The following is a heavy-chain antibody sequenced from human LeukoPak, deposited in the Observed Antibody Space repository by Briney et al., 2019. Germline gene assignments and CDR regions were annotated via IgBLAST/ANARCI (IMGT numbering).Heavy chain of an antibody. CDR1: GYTFTSYD. Sequence: ASVKVSCKASGYTFTSYDINWVRQPTGQGLEWMGWMNPNSGNTGYAQKFQGRVTMTRNTSISTAYMELSSLRSEDTAVYYCARGRAIFGMAVYYFDYWGQGTLVTVSS. CDR3: ARGRAIFGMAVYYFDY. J-gene: IGHJ4*02. CDR2: MNPNSGNT. V-gene: IGHV1-8*01. D-gene: IGHD3-3*01.